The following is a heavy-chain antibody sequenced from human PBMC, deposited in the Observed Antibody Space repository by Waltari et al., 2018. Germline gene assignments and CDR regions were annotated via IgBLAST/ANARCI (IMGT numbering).Heavy chain of an antibody. CDR1: GFTFSSYA. J-gene: IGHJ6*03. CDR3: AKGSPIHLRYYYYMDV. V-gene: IGHV3-23*04. D-gene: IGHD3-3*02. CDR2: ISGSGGST. Sequence: EVQLVESGGGLVQPGGSLRLSCAASGFTFSSYAMSWVRQAPGKGLEWVSAISGSGGSTYYADSVKGRFTISRDNSKNTLYLQMNSLRAEDTAVYYCAKGSPIHLRYYYYMDVWGKGTTVTVSS.